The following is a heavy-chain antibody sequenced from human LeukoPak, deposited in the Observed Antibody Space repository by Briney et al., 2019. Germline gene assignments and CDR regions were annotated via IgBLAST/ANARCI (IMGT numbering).Heavy chain of an antibody. CDR2: ISYDGSYK. Sequence: GGSLRLSCAASGFTFSSYAMHWVRQAPGKGLEWLAVISYDGSYKYYADSVKGRFTISRDNSKNTVYLQMNSLITEDTAFYYCAKDLGSGWYGGGYFDFWGQGTLVTVSS. D-gene: IGHD6-19*01. J-gene: IGHJ4*02. CDR3: AKDLGSGWYGGGYFDF. V-gene: IGHV3-30*04. CDR1: GFTFSSYA.